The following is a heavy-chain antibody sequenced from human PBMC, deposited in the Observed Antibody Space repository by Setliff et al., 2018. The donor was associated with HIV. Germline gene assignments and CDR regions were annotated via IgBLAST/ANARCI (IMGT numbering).Heavy chain of an antibody. J-gene: IGHJ6*02. V-gene: IGHV1-69*10. D-gene: IGHD6-19*01. CDR2: IIPVLGLS. Sequence: SVKVSCKASGDTFSSYAISWVRQAPGQGLEWMGGIIPVLGLSYYAQNFQGRVTMTIDTSTSRAYMELRSLRSDDTAMYFCARLGSGWSDSYYYAMDIWGQGTTVTVSS. CDR1: GDTFSSYA. CDR3: ARLGSGWSDSYYYAMDI.